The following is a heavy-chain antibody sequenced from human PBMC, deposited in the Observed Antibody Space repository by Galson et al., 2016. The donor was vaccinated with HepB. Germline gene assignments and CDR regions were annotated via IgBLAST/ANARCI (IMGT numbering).Heavy chain of an antibody. J-gene: IGHJ4*02. CDR2: ISHSGTT. CDR1: GGSFSAYY. D-gene: IGHD3-10*01. CDR3: PPRGRPHSYGSATYYTQAPGFEY. Sequence: SETLPLTCAVSGGSFSAYYWSWIRQPPGKGLEWIGEISHSGTTNYNPSLKSRVTISVDTSENQFSLTLTSVPPADAAVYYCPPRGRPHSYGSATYYTQAPGFEYWGQGSLVTVSS. V-gene: IGHV4-34*01.